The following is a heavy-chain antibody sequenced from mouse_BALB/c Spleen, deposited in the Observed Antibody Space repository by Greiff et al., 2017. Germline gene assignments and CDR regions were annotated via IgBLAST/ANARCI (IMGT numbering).Heavy chain of an antibody. D-gene: IGHD2-10*02. CDR3: AYLVWPIDY. Sequence: EVKLMESGPELVKPGASVKISCKASGYTFTDYNMHWVKQSHGKSLEWIGYIYPYNGGTGYNQKFKSKATLTVDNSSSTAYMELRSLTSEDSAVYYCAYLVWPIDYWGQGTTLTVSS. V-gene: IGHV1S29*02. J-gene: IGHJ2*01. CDR1: GYTFTDYN. CDR2: IYPYNGGT.